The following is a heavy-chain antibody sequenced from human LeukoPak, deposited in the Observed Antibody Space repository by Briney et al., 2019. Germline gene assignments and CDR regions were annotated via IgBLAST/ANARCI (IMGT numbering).Heavy chain of an antibody. V-gene: IGHV3-7*01. CDR2: IKRDGSEK. J-gene: IGHJ4*02. CDR3: VGSIAARRALYGVFDY. D-gene: IGHD6-6*01. Sequence: GGSLRLSCAAPGFTFSDYWMTWVRQAPGKGLEWVANIKRDGSEKYYVDSVKGRLTISRDNAKNSLYLQMNSLRAEDTAVYYCVGSIAARRALYGVFDYWGQGTLVTVSS. CDR1: GFTFSDYW.